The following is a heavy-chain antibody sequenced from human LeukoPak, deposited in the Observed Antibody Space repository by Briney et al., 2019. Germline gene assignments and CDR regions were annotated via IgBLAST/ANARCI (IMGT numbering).Heavy chain of an antibody. CDR1: GGSFSSGDYY. CDR2: IYYSGST. Sequence: SETLSLTCTVSGGSFSSGDYYWSWIRQPPGKGLEWIGYIYYSGSTYYNPSLKSRVTISVDTSKNQFSLKLSSVTAADTAVYYCAAYCGGDCYSDAFDIWGQGTMVTVSS. J-gene: IGHJ3*02. D-gene: IGHD2-21*02. V-gene: IGHV4-30-4*01. CDR3: AAYCGGDCYSDAFDI.